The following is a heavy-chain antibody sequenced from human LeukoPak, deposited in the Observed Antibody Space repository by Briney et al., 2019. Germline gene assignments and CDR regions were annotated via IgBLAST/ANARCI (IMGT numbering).Heavy chain of an antibody. D-gene: IGHD4-17*01. CDR2: ISTSGGST. Sequence: PGGSLRLSCAASGFTFSSYAMSWVRQAPGKGLEWVSAISTSGGSTYFADSVKGRYTISRDNSKNTLYLQMNSLRVEDTAVYYCAIPFGDPFNYWGQGTLVTVSS. J-gene: IGHJ4*02. CDR1: GFTFSSYA. V-gene: IGHV3-23*01. CDR3: AIPFGDPFNY.